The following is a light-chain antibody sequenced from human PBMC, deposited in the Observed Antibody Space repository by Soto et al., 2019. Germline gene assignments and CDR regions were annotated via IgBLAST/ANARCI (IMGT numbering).Light chain of an antibody. Sequence: EILLTQSPGTLSLSPGERATLSWRASQSVSNNYLAWYQQQPGHAPRLLIYGASNRATGIPDRFSGSGSGTEFTLTISRMAPEDSAVYYCQQYGSSGTFGQGTRLEIK. CDR2: GAS. J-gene: IGKJ5*01. CDR1: QSVSNNY. CDR3: QQYGSSGT. V-gene: IGKV3-20*01.